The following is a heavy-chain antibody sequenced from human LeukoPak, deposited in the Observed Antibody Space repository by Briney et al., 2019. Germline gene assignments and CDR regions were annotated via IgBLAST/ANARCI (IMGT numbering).Heavy chain of an antibody. V-gene: IGHV1-2*02. D-gene: IGHD4-11*01. CDR2: INPNSGGT. Sequence: ASVTVSFKASGYTFNGFYLHWVRQAPGQGVEGMGWINPNSGGTNYAQKFQGRVTMTRHTSISTAYMELSRLRSDDTAVYYCARWMATVTTPDYWGQGTLVTVSS. CDR1: GYTFNGFY. J-gene: IGHJ4*02. CDR3: ARWMATVTTPDY.